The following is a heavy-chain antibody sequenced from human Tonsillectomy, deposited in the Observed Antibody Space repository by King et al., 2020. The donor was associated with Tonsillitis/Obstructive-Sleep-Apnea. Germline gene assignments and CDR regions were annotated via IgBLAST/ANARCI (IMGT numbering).Heavy chain of an antibody. CDR1: GYSFSSYW. J-gene: IGHJ5*02. V-gene: IGHV5-10-1*01. CDR2: IDPIDSYT. D-gene: IGHD3-10*01. Sequence: EGQLVQSGAEGKKPGEALRISCKGSGYSFSSYWISWVRPMPGKGLEWMGRIDPIDSYTNYSPSFQGHVSISAEKFISTAYLQWSSLKASDTAMYYCARMTEVQGVITDNWFDPWGQGTLVTVSS. CDR3: ARMTEVQGVITDNWFDP.